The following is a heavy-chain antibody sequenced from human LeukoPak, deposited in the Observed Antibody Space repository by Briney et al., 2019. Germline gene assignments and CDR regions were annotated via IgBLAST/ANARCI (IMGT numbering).Heavy chain of an antibody. J-gene: IGHJ4*02. CDR2: ISGSGGST. Sequence: GSLRLSCAASGFTFNNYAMSWVRQAPGKGLEWVSAISGSGGSTYYADSVKGRFTISRDNSKNTLYLQMNSLRAEDTAVYYCAKICVEYDSSGFFDYWGQGTLVTVSS. CDR3: AKICVEYDSSGFFDY. V-gene: IGHV3-23*01. CDR1: GFTFNNYA. D-gene: IGHD3-22*01.